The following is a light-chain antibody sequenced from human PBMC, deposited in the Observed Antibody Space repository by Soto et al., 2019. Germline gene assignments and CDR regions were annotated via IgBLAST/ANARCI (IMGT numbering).Light chain of an antibody. CDR2: GNS. J-gene: IGLJ2*01. CDR3: QSYDSSLSAVV. CDR1: SSNIGAGYD. Sequence: QTVVTQPPSVSGAPGQRVTISCTGNSSNIGAGYDVHWYQQLPGTAPKLLIYGNSNRPSGVPDRFSGSKSGTSASLAITGLQAEDEADYYCQSYDSSLSAVVFGGGTKLTVL. V-gene: IGLV1-40*01.